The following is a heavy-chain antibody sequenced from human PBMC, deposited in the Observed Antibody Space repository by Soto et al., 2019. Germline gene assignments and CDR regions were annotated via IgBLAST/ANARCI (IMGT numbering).Heavy chain of an antibody. J-gene: IGHJ4*02. V-gene: IGHV4-39*01. D-gene: IGHD3-9*01. CDR2: IYYSGST. CDR3: ARINILTGDFDY. CDR1: GGSISSSSYY. Sequence: PSETLSLTCTVSGGSISSSSYYWGWIRQPPGKGLEWIGSIYYSGSTYYNPSLKSRVTISVDTSKNQFSLKLSSVTAADTAVYYCARINILTGDFDYWGQGTLVTVSS.